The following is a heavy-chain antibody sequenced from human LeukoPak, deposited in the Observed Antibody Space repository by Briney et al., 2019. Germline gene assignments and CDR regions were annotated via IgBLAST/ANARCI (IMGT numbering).Heavy chain of an antibody. D-gene: IGHD2-15*01. CDR3: ARGRLVGYCSGGSCYTPNWFDP. V-gene: IGHV4-39*07. CDR2: IYYSGST. J-gene: IGHJ5*02. CDR1: GASISSGGTF. Sequence: SETLSLTCTVSGASISSGGTFWTWIRQPPGKGLEWIGSIYYSGSTYYNPSLKSRVTISVDTSKNQFSLKLSSVTAADTAVYYCARGRLVGYCSGGSCYTPNWFDPWGQGTLVTVSS.